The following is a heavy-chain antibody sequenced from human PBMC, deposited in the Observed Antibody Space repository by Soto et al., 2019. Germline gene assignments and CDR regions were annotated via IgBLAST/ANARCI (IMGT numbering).Heavy chain of an antibody. CDR3: ARDLLPLVVTAGAGNRLAP. D-gene: IGHD3-22*01. J-gene: IGHJ5*02. CDR2: ISYDGKNS. Sequence: SLRLSCAASGFTFSTYAMYWVRQAPGKGLEWVAVISYDGKNSFYTDSVKGRFTISRDNSKNTLYLQINDLRTEDTALYYCARDLLPLVVTAGAGNRLAPGGQGPLVPVSS. CDR1: GFTFSTYA. V-gene: IGHV3-30*04.